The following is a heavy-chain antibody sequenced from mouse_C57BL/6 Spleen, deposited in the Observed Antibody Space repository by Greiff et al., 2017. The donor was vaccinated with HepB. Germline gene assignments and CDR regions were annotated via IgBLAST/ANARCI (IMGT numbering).Heavy chain of an antibody. J-gene: IGHJ2*01. Sequence: EVKLQESGGDLVKPGGSLKLSCAASGFTFSSYGMSWVRQTPDKRLEWVATISSGGSYTYYPDSVKGRFTISRDNAKNTLYLQMSSLKSEDTAMYYCARHGDYDGYYFDYWGQGTTLTVSS. CDR3: ARHGDYDGYYFDY. CDR2: ISSGGSYT. CDR1: GFTFSSYG. D-gene: IGHD2-4*01. V-gene: IGHV5-6*01.